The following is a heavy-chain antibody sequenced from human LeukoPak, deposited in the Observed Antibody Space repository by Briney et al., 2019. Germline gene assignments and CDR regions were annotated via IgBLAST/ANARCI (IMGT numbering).Heavy chain of an antibody. CDR1: GFTFSSYW. V-gene: IGHV3-74*01. CDR2: INSDGGST. J-gene: IGHJ6*03. CDR3: AKDAMYYDILTGYYNPPVYYYMDV. D-gene: IGHD3-9*01. Sequence: GGSLRLSCAASGFTFSSYWMHWVRQAPGKGLVWVSRINSDGGSTSYTDSVKGRFTISRDNSKNTLYLQMNSLRAEDTAVYYCAKDAMYYDILTGYYNPPVYYYMDVWGKGTTVTISS.